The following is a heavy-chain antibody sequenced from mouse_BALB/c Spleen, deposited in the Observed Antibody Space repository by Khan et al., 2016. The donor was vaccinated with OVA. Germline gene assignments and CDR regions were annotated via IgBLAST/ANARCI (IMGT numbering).Heavy chain of an antibody. V-gene: IGHV5-6*01. D-gene: IGHD1-1*01. CDR3: ARLAYYYGSEGFAY. J-gene: IGHJ3*01. CDR1: GFTFSTYG. CDR2: ISSGGSYT. Sequence: EVELVESGGDLVKPEGSLKLSCAASGFTFSTYGMSWVRQTPDKRLEWVATISSGGSYTYYPDSVKGRFTISRDNAKNTLYLQMSSLKSEDTAIYYCARLAYYYGSEGFAYWGQGNLVTVSA.